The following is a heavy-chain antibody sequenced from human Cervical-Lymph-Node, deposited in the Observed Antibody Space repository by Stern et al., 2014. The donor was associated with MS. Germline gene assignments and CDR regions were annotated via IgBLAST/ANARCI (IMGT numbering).Heavy chain of an antibody. Sequence: VQLLESGGHLVKPGGSLRLSCAASGFTFSDYYVSWTRQAPRKGLEWISYISSGGSTLYYADSVKGRFNIYRDNAKSSLFLQMNSLRADDTAVYHCASGGYSASWYVYWGPGTPVTVSS. D-gene: IGHD6-13*01. J-gene: IGHJ4*02. CDR1: GFTFSDYY. V-gene: IGHV3-11*01. CDR2: ISSGGSTL. CDR3: ASGGYSASWYVY.